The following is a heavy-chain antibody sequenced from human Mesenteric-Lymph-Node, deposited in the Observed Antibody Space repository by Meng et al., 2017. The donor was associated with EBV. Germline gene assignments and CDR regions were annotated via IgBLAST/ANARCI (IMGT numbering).Heavy chain of an antibody. CDR2: IYHSGST. J-gene: IGHJ4*02. D-gene: IGHD6-19*01. CDR3: ARGTVAGTHLDY. Sequence: QVQVQGPGPGLVKPSGTLSLACAVSGGSISSRNWWSWGRQPPGKELEWIGEIYHSGSTNYNPTRKSRVTISVDKSKNQFSLKLSSVTAADTAVYYCARGTVAGTHLDYWAQGTLVTVSS. CDR1: GGSISSRNW. V-gene: IGHV4-4*02.